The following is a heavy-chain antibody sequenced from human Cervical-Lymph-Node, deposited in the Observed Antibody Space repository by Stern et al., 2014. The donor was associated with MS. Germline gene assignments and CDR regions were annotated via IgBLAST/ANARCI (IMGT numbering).Heavy chain of an antibody. D-gene: IGHD6-19*01. Sequence: QVQLVQSGTEVKEPGASVKVSCKTSGFTFANYGIVWVRQAPGQGLEWMGWVSPYNGKTNYEQTFQGRVTMTSETSTTTAYMELRSLRSDDTAIYFCARYDSGSADFWGQGTLVTVSS. J-gene: IGHJ4*02. CDR1: GFTFANYG. V-gene: IGHV1-18*04. CDR3: ARYDSGSADF. CDR2: VSPYNGKT.